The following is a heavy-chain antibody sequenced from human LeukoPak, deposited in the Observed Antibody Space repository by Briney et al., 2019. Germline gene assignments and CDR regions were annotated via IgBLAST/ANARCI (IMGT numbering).Heavy chain of an antibody. D-gene: IGHD6-6*01. Sequence: SETLSLTCAVYGGSFSGYYWSWIRQPPGKALEWIGEINHSGSTNYNPSLKSRVTISVDTSKNQFSLKLSSVTAADTAVYYCARGQWQLAGDYYYGMDVWGQGTTVTVPS. CDR2: INHSGST. CDR1: GGSFSGYY. J-gene: IGHJ6*02. V-gene: IGHV4-34*01. CDR3: ARGQWQLAGDYYYGMDV.